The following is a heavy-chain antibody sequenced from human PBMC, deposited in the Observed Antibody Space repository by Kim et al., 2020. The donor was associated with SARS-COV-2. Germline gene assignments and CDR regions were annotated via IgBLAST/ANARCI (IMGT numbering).Heavy chain of an antibody. CDR3: ARAGTAMVSVYYYGMDV. CDR1: GYTFTSYD. D-gene: IGHD5-18*01. V-gene: IGHV1-8*01. J-gene: IGHJ6*02. CDR2: MNPNSGNT. Sequence: ASVKVSCKASGYTFTSYDINWVRQATGQGLEWMGWMNPNSGNTGYAQKFQGRVTMTRNTSISTAYMELSSLRSEDTAVYYCARAGTAMVSVYYYGMDVWGQGTTVTVSS.